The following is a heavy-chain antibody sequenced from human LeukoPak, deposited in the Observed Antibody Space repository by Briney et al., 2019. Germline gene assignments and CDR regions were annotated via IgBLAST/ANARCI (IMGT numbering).Heavy chain of an antibody. D-gene: IGHD3-10*01. J-gene: IGHJ4*02. CDR2: VKSKSAGETT. CDR3: TLIQGWGAGSYYRDF. CDR1: GLSISNDW. Sequence: GGSLRLSCAASGLSISNDWMSWVRQAPGKGLEWVARVKSKSAGETTDYAAPVKGRFTISRDDSKNTLYLQMNSLKTEDTAVYYCTLIQGWGAGSYYRDFWGQGTLVTVSS. V-gene: IGHV3-15*01.